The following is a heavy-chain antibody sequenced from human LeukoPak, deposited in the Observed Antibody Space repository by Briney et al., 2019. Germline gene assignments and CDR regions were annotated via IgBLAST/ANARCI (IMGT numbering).Heavy chain of an antibody. CDR1: GFTVITND. CDR2: LYSDGNT. CDR3: ASQRLAYCGGDCQDY. J-gene: IGHJ4*02. V-gene: IGHV3-53*01. D-gene: IGHD2-21*02. Sequence: GGSLRLSCAASGFTVITNDMTWVRQAPGKGLEWVSVLYSDGNTKYADSVQGRFTISRDNSKNTLYLQMNSLRAEDTAVYYCASQRLAYCGGDCQDYWGQGTLVTVSS.